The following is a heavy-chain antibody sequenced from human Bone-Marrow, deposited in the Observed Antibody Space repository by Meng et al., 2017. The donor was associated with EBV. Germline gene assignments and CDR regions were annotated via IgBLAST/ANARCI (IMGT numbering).Heavy chain of an antibody. V-gene: IGHV1-46*01. CDR1: GYTFTSYY. D-gene: IGHD2-15*01. J-gene: IGHJ5*02. CDR2: INPSGGST. Sequence: QVQLVESGAEVKKPGASVKVSCKASGYTFTSYYMHWVRQAPGQGLEWMGIINPSGGSTSYAQKFQGRVTMTTDTSTSTAYMELRSLRSDDTAVYYCARDQVVVVVAAPGWFDPWGQGTLVTGSS. CDR3: ARDQVVVVVAAPGWFDP.